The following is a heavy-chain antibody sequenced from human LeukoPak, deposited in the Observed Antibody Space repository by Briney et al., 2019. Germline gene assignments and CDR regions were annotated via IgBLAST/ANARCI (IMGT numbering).Heavy chain of an antibody. J-gene: IGHJ4*02. V-gene: IGHV3-23*03. Sequence: HSGGSLRLSCAASGFTFSSYAMSWVRQAPGKGLEWVSLIYSGGSTYYADFVKGRFTISRDNSKNTVYLQMNSLRAEDTALYYCAKDLPPSKVVIAGGLIVDYWGQGTLVTVSS. CDR3: AKDLPPSKVVIAGGLIVDY. CDR2: LIYSGGST. D-gene: IGHD6-13*01. CDR1: GFTFSSYA.